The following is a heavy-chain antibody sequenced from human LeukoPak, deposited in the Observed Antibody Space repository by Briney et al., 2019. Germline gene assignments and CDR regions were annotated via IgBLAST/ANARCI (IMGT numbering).Heavy chain of an antibody. CDR2: ISSSDSTI. CDR1: GFTFSSYE. Sequence: PGGSLRLSCAASGFTFSSYEMHWVRQAPGKGLEWVSYISSSDSTIYYADSVKGRFTISRDNAKNSLYLQMNSLRAEDTAVYYCARDIYYDGGPYYCHAFDVWGQGTVVTVSS. J-gene: IGHJ3*01. V-gene: IGHV3-48*03. CDR3: ARDIYYDGGPYYCHAFDV. D-gene: IGHD3-22*01.